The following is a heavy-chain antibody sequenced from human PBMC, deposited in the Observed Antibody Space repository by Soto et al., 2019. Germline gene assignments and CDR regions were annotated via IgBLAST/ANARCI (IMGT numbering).Heavy chain of an antibody. J-gene: IGHJ4*02. CDR1: GYTLTELS. D-gene: IGHD6-19*01. V-gene: IGHV1-24*01. Sequence: ASVKVSCKVSGYTLTELSMHWVRPVPGKGLEWMGGFDPEDGETIYAQKFQGRVTMTEDTSTDTAYMELSSLRSEDTAVYYCATDGQQWLFYFDYWGQGALVTGSS. CDR3: ATDGQQWLFYFDY. CDR2: FDPEDGET.